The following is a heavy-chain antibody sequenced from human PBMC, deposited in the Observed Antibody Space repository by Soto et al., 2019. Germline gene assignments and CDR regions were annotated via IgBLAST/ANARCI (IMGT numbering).Heavy chain of an antibody. CDR3: ARCNGDDNSGGFDG. CDR2: IRYDGTYK. CDR1: GFIFSHFG. D-gene: IGHD4-17*01. V-gene: IGHV3-33*01. J-gene: IGHJ3*01. Sequence: QVQLVESGGGVVQPGRSLRLSCAASGFIFSHFGMNWVRQAPGKGLEWVAVIRYDGTYKDYAESVKGRFTISRENSKNRVSVQLDSLRVENTAVYYCARCNGDDNSGGFDGWGPGPVVTVSS.